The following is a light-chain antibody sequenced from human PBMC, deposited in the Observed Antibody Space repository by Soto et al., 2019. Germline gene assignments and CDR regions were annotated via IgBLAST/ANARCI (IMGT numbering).Light chain of an antibody. CDR2: AAS. V-gene: IGKV1-39*01. CDR1: QSINTY. CDR3: QQSFSTLLIT. Sequence: DIQMTQSPSSLSASIGDGVTITCRASQSINTYLNWYQQKPGKAPKLLISAASNLQSGVPSRFSGSGSGTDFTLTISSLQTEDFATYYCQQSFSTLLITFGQGTRLEMK. J-gene: IGKJ5*01.